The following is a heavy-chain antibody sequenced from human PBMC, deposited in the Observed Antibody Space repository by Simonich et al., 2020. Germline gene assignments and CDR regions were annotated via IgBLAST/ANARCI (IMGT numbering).Heavy chain of an antibody. D-gene: IGHD7-27*01. V-gene: IGHV1-2*02. Sequence: QVQLVQSGAEVKKPGASVKVSCKASGYTFTGYYMHWVRQAPGQGLEWRGWINPNRGGKNNAKKFQGRVTRTRDTSISTAYMELSRLRSDDTAVYYCARGPRWTGDDAFDIWGQGTMVTVSS. CDR1: GYTFTGYY. CDR2: INPNRGGK. CDR3: ARGPRWTGDDAFDI. J-gene: IGHJ3*02.